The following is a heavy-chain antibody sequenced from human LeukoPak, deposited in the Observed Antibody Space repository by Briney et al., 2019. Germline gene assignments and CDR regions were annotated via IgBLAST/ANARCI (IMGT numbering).Heavy chain of an antibody. Sequence: SETLSLTCAVSGGPISSGGYSWSWIRQPPGKGLEWIGYIYHSGSTHYNPSLKSRVTISVDRSKNQFSLKLSSVTAADTAVYYCARGPTVTHFDYWGQGTLVTVSS. CDR2: IYHSGST. D-gene: IGHD4-17*01. V-gene: IGHV4-30-2*01. CDR1: GGPISSGGYS. CDR3: ARGPTVTHFDY. J-gene: IGHJ4*02.